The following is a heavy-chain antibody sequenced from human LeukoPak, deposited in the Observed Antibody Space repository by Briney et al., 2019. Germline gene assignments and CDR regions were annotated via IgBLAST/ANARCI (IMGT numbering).Heavy chain of an antibody. V-gene: IGHV3-13*05. CDR3: ARAHYYYGMDV. CDR2: IGTAGDP. J-gene: IGHJ6*04. Sequence: GGSLRLSCSASGFTLSDYVMRWVRQAPEKGLEWVSAIGTAGDPYYPGSVKGRFTISRENAKNSLYLQMNSLRAGDTAVYYCARAHYYYGMDVWGKGTTVTVSS. CDR1: GFTLSDYV.